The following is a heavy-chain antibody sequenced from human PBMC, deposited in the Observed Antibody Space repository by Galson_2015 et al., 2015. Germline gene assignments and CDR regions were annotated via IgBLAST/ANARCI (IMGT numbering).Heavy chain of an antibody. J-gene: IGHJ3*02. V-gene: IGHV3-23*01. D-gene: IGHD1-20*01. CDR2: INKNSGST. CDR1: GFTFSNYA. CDR3: AKAVQGILGIDAFDI. Sequence: SLRLSCAASGFTFSNYAMNWVRQAPGKGLEWVSSINKNSGSTYYADSVKGRFTVSRDNSKNTVYLQMNSLRVEDTALYYCAKAVQGILGIDAFDIWGQGTLVTVSS.